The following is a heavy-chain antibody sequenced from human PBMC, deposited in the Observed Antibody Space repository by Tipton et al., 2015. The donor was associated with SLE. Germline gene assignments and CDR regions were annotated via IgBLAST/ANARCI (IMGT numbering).Heavy chain of an antibody. CDR2: ISESGNT. CDR1: GGFIIGFY. J-gene: IGHJ4*02. V-gene: IGHV4-59*01. CDR3: ARLYGDYSAFDY. D-gene: IGHD4-17*01. Sequence: TLSLTCSVSGGFIIGFYWIWIRQPPGRGLEWIGYISESGNTNYNPSLKSRVTMSVDTSKNQFSLSLTSLTPADTAMYYCARLYGDYSAFDYWGQGTLVTVSS.